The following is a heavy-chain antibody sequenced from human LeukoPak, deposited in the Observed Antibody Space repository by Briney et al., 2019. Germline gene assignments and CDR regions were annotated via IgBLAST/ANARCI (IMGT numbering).Heavy chain of an antibody. V-gene: IGHV1-8*02. CDR2: MNPSSGNT. Sequence: ASVKVSCKASGYTFSNYDINWVRQATGQGLEWMAWMNPSSGNTAYAQKFQGRVTLTRDTSIDTAYMELSSLRSEDTAVYYCAKPELPSGRGAFDYWGQGTLVTVSS. CDR1: GYTFSNYD. J-gene: IGHJ4*02. CDR3: AKPELPSGRGAFDY. D-gene: IGHD1-14*01.